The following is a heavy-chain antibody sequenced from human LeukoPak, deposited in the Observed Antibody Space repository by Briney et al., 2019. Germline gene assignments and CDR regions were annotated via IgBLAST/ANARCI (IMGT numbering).Heavy chain of an antibody. D-gene: IGHD5-18*01. J-gene: IGHJ6*04. Sequence: GGSLRLSCAASGFTFSNAWMSWVRQAPGKGLEWVGRIKSKTDGGTTDYAAPAKGRFTISRDDSKNTLYLQMNSLKTEDTAVYYCTAQGIYSVDTAMVSNLEFILDVWGKGTTVTVSS. CDR3: TAQGIYSVDTAMVSNLEFILDV. CDR2: IKSKTDGGTT. V-gene: IGHV3-15*01. CDR1: GFTFSNAW.